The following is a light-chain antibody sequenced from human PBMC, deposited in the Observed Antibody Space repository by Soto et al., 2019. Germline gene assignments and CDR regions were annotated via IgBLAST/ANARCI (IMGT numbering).Light chain of an antibody. CDR3: RRYGTRLPLT. V-gene: IGKV3-20*01. CDR1: QSVSSNY. Sequence: EIVLTQSPGTLSLSPGDRATLSCRASQSVSSNYLAWYQQKPGQAPRLLIYGASSRPTGIPDRFSGSGSGTVFTLTIRSLELEVFEVYYCRRYGTRLPLTFGGGTKVEIK. J-gene: IGKJ4*01. CDR2: GAS.